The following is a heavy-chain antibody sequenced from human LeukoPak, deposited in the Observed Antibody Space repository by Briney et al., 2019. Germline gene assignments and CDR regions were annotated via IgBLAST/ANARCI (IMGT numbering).Heavy chain of an antibody. CDR3: AKAGGWFGELLQTSADNWFDP. CDR1: GFTFSSYS. J-gene: IGHJ5*02. CDR2: ISSSSSYI. V-gene: IGHV3-21*04. D-gene: IGHD3-10*01. Sequence: GGSLRLSCAASGFTFSSYSMNWVRQAPGKGLEWVSSISSSSSYIYYADSVKGRFTISRDNAKNSLYLQMNSLRAEDTAVYYCAKAGGWFGELLQTSADNWFDPWGQGTLVTVSP.